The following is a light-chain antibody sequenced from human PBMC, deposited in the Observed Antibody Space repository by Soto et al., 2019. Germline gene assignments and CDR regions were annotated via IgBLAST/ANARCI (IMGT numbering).Light chain of an antibody. Sequence: DIQMTQSPSSVSASVGDRVTITSRASQDISSWLAWYQQKPGEAPKLLIYAASSFQSGVPSRFSGSGSGTDFTLTITSLQPEDFATYYCQQTNTLPRTFGQGTRVEI. V-gene: IGKV1-12*01. CDR1: QDISSW. CDR2: AAS. J-gene: IGKJ2*01. CDR3: QQTNTLPRT.